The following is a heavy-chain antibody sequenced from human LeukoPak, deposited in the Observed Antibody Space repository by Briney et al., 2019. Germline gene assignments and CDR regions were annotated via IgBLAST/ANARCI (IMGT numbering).Heavy chain of an antibody. J-gene: IGHJ4*02. CDR3: ASDHSGWLGLGY. CDR1: GGSISSYY. CDR2: IYAGGRS. D-gene: IGHD6-19*01. Sequence: SETLSLTCTVSGGSISSYYWSWIRQPAGKGLEWIGRIYAGGRSNYNPSLRSRVTISVDTSKNQFSLRLSSVTATDTGVYYCASDHSGWLGLGYWGQGTLVTVSS. V-gene: IGHV4-4*07.